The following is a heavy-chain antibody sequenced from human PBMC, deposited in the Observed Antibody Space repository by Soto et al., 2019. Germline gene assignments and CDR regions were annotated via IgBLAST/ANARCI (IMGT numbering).Heavy chain of an antibody. J-gene: IGHJ4*02. V-gene: IGHV3-48*03. D-gene: IGHD7-27*01. CDR3: ARMVLWGKLTGL. CDR1: GFTFSSYE. Sequence: QTGGSLRLSCAASGFTFSSYEMNWVRQAPGKGLEWVSYISSSGSTIYYADSVKGRFTMSRDNAKNSFYLHMNNLRAEDTAVYFCARMVLWGKLTGLWGQGTSVTVSS. CDR2: ISSSGSTI.